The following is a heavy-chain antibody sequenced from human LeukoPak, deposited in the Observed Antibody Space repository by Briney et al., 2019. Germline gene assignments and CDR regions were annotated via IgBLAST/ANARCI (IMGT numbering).Heavy chain of an antibody. CDR1: GYTFTSYG. D-gene: IGHD3-10*01. Sequence: ASVKVSCKASGYTFTSYGISWVRQAPGQGLEWMGWISAYNGNTNYAQKLQGRVTMTTDTSTSTAYMEQRSLRSDDTAVYYCARCSRYYYGSGSYYNSDDAFDIWGQGTMVTVSS. CDR3: ARCSRYYYGSGSYYNSDDAFDI. CDR2: ISAYNGNT. J-gene: IGHJ3*02. V-gene: IGHV1-18*04.